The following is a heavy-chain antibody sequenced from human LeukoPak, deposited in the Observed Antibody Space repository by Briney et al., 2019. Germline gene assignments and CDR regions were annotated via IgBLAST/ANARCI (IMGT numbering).Heavy chain of an antibody. J-gene: IGHJ6*02. V-gene: IGHV3-30-3*01. D-gene: IGHD5-18*01. CDR1: GFTFSSYA. CDR2: ISYDGSNK. CDR3: ARERRTAMVRVLRPGHGMDV. Sequence: GGSLRLSCAASGFTFSSYAMHWVRQAPGKGLEWVAVISYDGSNKYYADSVKGRFTISRDNSKNTLYLQMNSLRAEDTAVYYCARERRTAMVRVLRPGHGMDVWGQGTTVTVSS.